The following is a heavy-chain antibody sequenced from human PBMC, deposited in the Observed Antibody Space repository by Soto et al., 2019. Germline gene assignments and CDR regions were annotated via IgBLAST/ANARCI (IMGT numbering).Heavy chain of an antibody. Sequence: PSETLSLTCTVSGGSFSPNYWAWIRQPPGKGLEWIGFIHYSGSTNYNPSLKGRVTMSVDTSKNQFSLKLTSVNTADTAIYYCTRGGDPYKTGHWGQGTLVTVS. J-gene: IGHJ4*02. CDR1: GGSFSPNY. CDR3: TRGGDPYKTGH. CDR2: IHYSGST. D-gene: IGHD2-21*01. V-gene: IGHV4-59*01.